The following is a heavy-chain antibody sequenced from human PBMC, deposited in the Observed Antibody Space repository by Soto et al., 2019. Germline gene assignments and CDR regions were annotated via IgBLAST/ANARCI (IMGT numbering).Heavy chain of an antibody. CDR1: GFTFSDYY. CDR3: ARDRIRDGWFDP. J-gene: IGHJ5*02. CDR2: ISSSGSTI. D-gene: IGHD1-20*01. V-gene: IGHV3-11*01. Sequence: PRLSCAASGFTFSDYYMSWIRQAPGKGLEWVSYISSSGSTIYYADSVKGRFTISRDNAKNSLYLQMNSLRAEDTAVYYCARDRIRDGWFDPWGQGALVTVSS.